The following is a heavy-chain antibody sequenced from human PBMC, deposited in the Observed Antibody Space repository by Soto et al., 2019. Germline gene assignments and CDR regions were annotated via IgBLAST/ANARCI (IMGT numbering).Heavy chain of an antibody. V-gene: IGHV3-48*02. Sequence: EVQLVESGGGLMQPGGSLRLSCAASGFTFSSYGMNWVRQAPGKGLEWISSITSTSSTIYYADSVKGRFTSSRDNAKYSLYLQMNSLRDEDTAVYYCARDKCLTMAGTLHYYGMDVWGQGTTVTVSS. D-gene: IGHD6-19*01. CDR1: GFTFSSYG. CDR3: ARDKCLTMAGTLHYYGMDV. CDR2: ITSTSSTI. J-gene: IGHJ6*02.